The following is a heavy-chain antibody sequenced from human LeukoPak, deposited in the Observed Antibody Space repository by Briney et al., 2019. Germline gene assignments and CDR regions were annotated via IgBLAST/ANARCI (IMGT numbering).Heavy chain of an antibody. Sequence: PSETLSLTCAVYGGSFSGYYWSWIRQPPGKGLEWIGEINHSGSTNYNPSLKSRVTISVDTSKNQFSLKLSSVTAADTAVCYCARGRYSGYDWPPMIVVVITAADYYYYYMDVWGKGTTVTVSS. V-gene: IGHV4-34*01. CDR1: GGSFSGYY. CDR2: INHSGST. J-gene: IGHJ6*03. D-gene: IGHD3-22*01. CDR3: ARGRYSGYDWPPMIVVVITAADYYYYYMDV.